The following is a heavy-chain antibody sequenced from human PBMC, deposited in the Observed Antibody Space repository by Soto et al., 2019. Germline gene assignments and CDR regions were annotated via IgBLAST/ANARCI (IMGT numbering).Heavy chain of an antibody. D-gene: IGHD3-22*01. CDR3: ARDGTLYDSSAYYYLY. CDR1: GGTFSRYT. J-gene: IGHJ4*02. CDR2: STPMFGTP. Sequence: QVQLVQSGAEVKKPGSSVKVSCKASGGTFSRYTITWVRQAPGQGLEWMGGSTPMFGTPNYAQKFQGRVKITADESTSTAYMELSSLRSEDTAMYYCARDGTLYDSSAYYYLYWGQGTLVTVSS. V-gene: IGHV1-69*01.